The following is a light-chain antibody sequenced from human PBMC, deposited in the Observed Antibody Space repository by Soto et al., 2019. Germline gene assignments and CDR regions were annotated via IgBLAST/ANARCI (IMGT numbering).Light chain of an antibody. CDR2: GAS. CDR1: QSVSSSY. Sequence: EIVLTQSPGTLSLSPGERATLSCRASQSVSSSYLAWYQQKPGQAPRLLIYGASSRATGIPDRFSGSGSGTEFTLTISSLQSEDFAVYYCQKYNTWPLAFGHGTKVEVK. CDR3: QKYNTWPLA. J-gene: IGKJ1*01. V-gene: IGKV3-20*01.